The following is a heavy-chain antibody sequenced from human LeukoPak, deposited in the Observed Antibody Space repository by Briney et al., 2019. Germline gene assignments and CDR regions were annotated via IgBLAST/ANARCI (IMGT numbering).Heavy chain of an antibody. J-gene: IGHJ3*02. D-gene: IGHD3-10*01. CDR3: ARGGRYYYGSGTYYSRTFDI. Sequence: GGSLRLSCAASGFSFSDYSMSWLRQAPGKGLEWISSITSSGSTIYYADSVKGRLTISRDNAKNSLYLQMNSLRAEDTAVYYCARGGRYYYGSGTYYSRTFDIWGQGTMVTVSS. V-gene: IGHV3-11*01. CDR1: GFSFSDYS. CDR2: ITSSGSTI.